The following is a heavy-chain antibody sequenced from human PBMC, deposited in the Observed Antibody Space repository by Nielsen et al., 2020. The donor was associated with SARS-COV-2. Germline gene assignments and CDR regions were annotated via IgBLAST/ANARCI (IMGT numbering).Heavy chain of an antibody. J-gene: IGHJ6*03. CDR1: GGSFSSYA. CDR3: ARRLYYFYYMDV. D-gene: IGHD6-25*01. CDR2: IIPIFGTA. V-gene: IGHV1-69*13. Sequence: AVKVSGKASGGSFSSYAVSWVRQAPGQGLEWMGGIIPIFGTADYAQKFQGRVTITADESTSTAYMDLSSLTSEDYSVYYCARRLYYFYYMDVWGKGTTVTVSS.